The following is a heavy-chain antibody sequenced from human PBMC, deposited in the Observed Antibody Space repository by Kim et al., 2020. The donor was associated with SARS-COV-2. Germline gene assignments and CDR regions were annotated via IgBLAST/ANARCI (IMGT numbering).Heavy chain of an antibody. D-gene: IGHD2-2*01. V-gene: IGHV4-59*01. CDR3: ARVGCSSTSCYAVGWFDP. J-gene: IGHJ5*02. Sequence: KSRVTISVDTSKNQFSLKLSSVTAADTAVYYCARVGCSSTSCYAVGWFDPWGQGTLVTVSS.